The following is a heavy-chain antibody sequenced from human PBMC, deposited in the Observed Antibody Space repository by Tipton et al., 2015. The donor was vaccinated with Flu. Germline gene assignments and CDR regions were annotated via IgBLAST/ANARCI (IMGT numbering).Heavy chain of an antibody. D-gene: IGHD3-10*01. Sequence: TLSLTCAVSGDSISSDFYWAWIRQFPGKGLEWIGTVSRSGNTYYNSSLKSRVTISLDKSKNQFSLRLSSVTAADTAVYYCARSTYYYGSGSADYWGQGTLVTVSS. CDR1: GDSISSDFY. J-gene: IGHJ4*02. CDR3: ARSTYYYGSGSADY. V-gene: IGHV4-38-2*01. CDR2: VSRSGNT.